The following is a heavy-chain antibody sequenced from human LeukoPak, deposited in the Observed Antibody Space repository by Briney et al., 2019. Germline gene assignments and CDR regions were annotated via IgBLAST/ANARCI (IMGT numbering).Heavy chain of an antibody. Sequence: ASVKVSCKASGYTFTSYGISWVRQAPGQGLEWMGWISAYSGNTNYAQKLQGRVTMTTDTSTSTAYMELRSLRSDDTAVYYCARDPYEMATIQGFDYWGQGTLVTVSS. CDR2: ISAYSGNT. D-gene: IGHD5-24*01. CDR3: ARDPYEMATIQGFDY. J-gene: IGHJ4*02. CDR1: GYTFTSYG. V-gene: IGHV1-18*01.